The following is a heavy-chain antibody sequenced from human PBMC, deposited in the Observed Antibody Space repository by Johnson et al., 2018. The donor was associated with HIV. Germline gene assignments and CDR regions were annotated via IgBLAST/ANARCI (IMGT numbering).Heavy chain of an antibody. D-gene: IGHD6-13*01. Sequence: VQLVESGGGLVKPGGSLRLSCAASGFTFSNAWMSWVRQAPGKGLEWVGRIKSKTDGGTTDYAAPVNGRFTISRDNSKNTLFLQMNSLSAEDTALYFCAKYRMAGPGATGPFDIWGQGTMVTVSS. CDR1: GFTFSNAW. CDR2: IKSKTDGGTT. J-gene: IGHJ3*02. V-gene: IGHV3-15*01. CDR3: AKYRMAGPGATGPFDI.